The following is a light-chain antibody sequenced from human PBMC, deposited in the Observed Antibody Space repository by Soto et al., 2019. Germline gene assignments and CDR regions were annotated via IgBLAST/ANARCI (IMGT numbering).Light chain of an antibody. V-gene: IGLV3-21*02. CDR3: QLWDDNFYV. CDR2: DDS. J-gene: IGLJ1*01. CDR1: HIGTNS. Sequence: SDELTQPPSVSVAPGQTARVICGGSHIGTNSVHWYQQKPGQAPVLVVYDDSDRPSGIPDRFSGSNSGNTATLIISRVEAGDEADYYCQLWDDNFYVFGTGTKATVL.